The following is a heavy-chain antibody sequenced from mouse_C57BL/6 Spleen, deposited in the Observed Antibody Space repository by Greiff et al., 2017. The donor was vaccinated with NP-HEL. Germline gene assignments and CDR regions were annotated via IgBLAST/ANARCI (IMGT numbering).Heavy chain of an antibody. CDR3: ARKATVTNFDY. CDR1: GYTFTSYG. V-gene: IGHV1-81*01. J-gene: IGHJ2*01. Sequence: VKLMESGAELARPGASVKLSCKASGYTFTSYGISWVKQRTGQGLEWIGEIYPRSGNTYYNEKFKGKATLTADKSSSTAYMELRSLTSEDSAVYFCARKATVTNFDYWGQGTTLTVSS. CDR2: IYPRSGNT. D-gene: IGHD2-1*01.